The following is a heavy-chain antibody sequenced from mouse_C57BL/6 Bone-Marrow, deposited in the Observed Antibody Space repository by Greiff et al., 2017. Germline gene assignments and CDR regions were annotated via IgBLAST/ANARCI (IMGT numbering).Heavy chain of an antibody. V-gene: IGHV1-15*01. J-gene: IGHJ2*01. CDR1: GYTFTDYE. CDR2: IDPETGGT. CDR3: TRRVNWDFDY. D-gene: IGHD4-1*01. Sequence: QVQLQQSGAELVRPGASVTLSCKASGYTFTDYEMHWVKQTPVHGLEWIGAIDPETGGTAYNQKFKGKAILTADKSSSTAYMELRSLTAEDSAVYYCTRRVNWDFDYWGQGTTLTVSS.